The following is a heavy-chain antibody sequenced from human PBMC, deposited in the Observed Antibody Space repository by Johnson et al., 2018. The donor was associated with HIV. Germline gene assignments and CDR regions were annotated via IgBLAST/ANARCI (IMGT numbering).Heavy chain of an antibody. V-gene: IGHV3-33*08. CDR2: LWKDGSHK. Sequence: QVQLVESGGGLIQPGGSLRLSCAASGFTVSSNYMSWVRQAPGKGLEWVAVLWKDGSHKYYTDPVKGLFTISRDNSKNTVYLQMNSLRAEDTALYYCARDGAYSYFAFDMWGQGTMVTVSS. CDR3: ARDGAYSYFAFDM. CDR1: GFTVSSNY. J-gene: IGHJ3*02. D-gene: IGHD5-18*01.